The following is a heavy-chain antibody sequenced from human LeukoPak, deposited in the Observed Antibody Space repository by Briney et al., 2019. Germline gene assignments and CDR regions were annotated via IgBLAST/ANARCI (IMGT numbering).Heavy chain of an antibody. Sequence: SQTLSLTCTVSGGSISSGDYYWSWIRQPPGKGLEWIGYIYYSGSTYYNPSLKSRVTISVDTSKNQFSLKLSSVTAADTAVYYCARFNPDYHDSSGYYYGWFDPWGQGTLVTVSS. V-gene: IGHV4-30-4*01. D-gene: IGHD3-22*01. J-gene: IGHJ5*02. CDR2: IYYSGST. CDR3: ARFNPDYHDSSGYYYGWFDP. CDR1: GGSISSGDYY.